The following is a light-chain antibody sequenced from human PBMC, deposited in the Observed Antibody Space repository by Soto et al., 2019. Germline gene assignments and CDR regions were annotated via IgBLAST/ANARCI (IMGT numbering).Light chain of an antibody. Sequence: DIVMTESPATLSVSPWERATLSCRASQSVSSNLAWYQQKPGQAPRLLIYGAYNRTTGIPARFSGSGSGTDFTLTISSLEPEDFPVYYCQQRGDWPPITLGQGTRREIK. J-gene: IGKJ5*01. V-gene: IGKV3-11*01. CDR3: QQRGDWPPIT. CDR2: GAY. CDR1: QSVSSN.